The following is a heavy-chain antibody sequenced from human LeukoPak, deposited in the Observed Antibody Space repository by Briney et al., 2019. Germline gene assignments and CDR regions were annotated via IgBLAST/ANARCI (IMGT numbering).Heavy chain of an antibody. D-gene: IGHD3-10*01. Sequence: RGTLRLSCAASGFTFSSYAMSWVRQAPGKVLEWVSAISGSGGSTYYADSVKGRFTISRDNSKNTLYLQVNSLRAEDTAVYYCAKVSRYYGSGSYYRDGEFDYWGQGTLVTVSS. CDR2: ISGSGGST. J-gene: IGHJ4*02. CDR1: GFTFSSYA. CDR3: AKVSRYYGSGSYYRDGEFDY. V-gene: IGHV3-23*01.